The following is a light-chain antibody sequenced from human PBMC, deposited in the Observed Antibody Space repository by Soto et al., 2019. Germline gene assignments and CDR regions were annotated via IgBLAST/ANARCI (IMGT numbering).Light chain of an antibody. Sequence: QSVLTQPPSVSGAPGQSVTFPCTGSGSNIGTYEVHWYQQFPGIAPKLMIYEVTIRPSGVSDRFSGSKSGNTASLTVSGLQAEDEADYYCSSYTGGNPSYVFGTGTRSPS. J-gene: IGLJ1*01. CDR3: SSYTGGNPSYV. CDR1: GSNIGTYE. V-gene: IGLV1-40*01. CDR2: EVT.